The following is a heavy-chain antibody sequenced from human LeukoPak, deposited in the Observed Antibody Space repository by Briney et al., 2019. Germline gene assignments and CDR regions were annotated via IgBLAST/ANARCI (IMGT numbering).Heavy chain of an antibody. Sequence: PGGPLRLSCEVSGFTFSDHYMDWVRQAPGKGLEWVGRSRDKANAYTTEYAASVKGRFAISRDDSKNSLYLQMNSLRAEDTAVYYCAKDRLLRFLEWLSTSNYFDYWGQGTLVTVSS. CDR2: SRDKANAYTT. D-gene: IGHD3-3*01. CDR1: GFTFSDHY. J-gene: IGHJ4*02. V-gene: IGHV3-72*01. CDR3: AKDRLLRFLEWLSTSNYFDY.